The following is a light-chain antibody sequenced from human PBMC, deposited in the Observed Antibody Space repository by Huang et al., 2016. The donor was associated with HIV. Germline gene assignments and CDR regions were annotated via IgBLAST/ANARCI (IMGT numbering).Light chain of an antibody. Sequence: DIQMTQSPSSLSASVGDRVTITCQASQDISNYLNWYQQKPGKAPKLLIYDTSNLETGVPSRFSGSGSGTDCTFTISILQPEDITTYYCQQYDNLYTFGQGTKLEIK. CDR2: DTS. V-gene: IGKV1-33*01. CDR3: QQYDNLYT. J-gene: IGKJ2*01. CDR1: QDISNY.